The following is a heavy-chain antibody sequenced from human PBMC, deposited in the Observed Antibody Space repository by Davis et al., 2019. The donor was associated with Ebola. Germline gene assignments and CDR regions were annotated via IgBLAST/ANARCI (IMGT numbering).Heavy chain of an antibody. V-gene: IGHV4-34*01. Sequence: SETLSLTCAVYGESFSGYYWSWIRQPPGRGLEWIGEINHSGSTNYNPSLKSRVTISVDTSKNQFSLKLSSVTAADTAVYYCARLRGYSGYALDYWGQGTLVTVSS. D-gene: IGHD5-12*01. CDR3: ARLRGYSGYALDY. CDR1: GESFSGYY. CDR2: INHSGST. J-gene: IGHJ4*02.